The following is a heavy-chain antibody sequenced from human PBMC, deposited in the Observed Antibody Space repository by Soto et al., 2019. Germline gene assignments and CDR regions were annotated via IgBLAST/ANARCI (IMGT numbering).Heavy chain of an antibody. D-gene: IGHD4-17*01. V-gene: IGHV4-39*02. CDR3: AKDMDMTTVTTDFDY. CDR2: IYYSGST. Sequence: SETLSLTCTVSGGSISSSSYYWGWIRQPPGKGLEWIGSIYYSGSTYYNPSLKSRVTISRDNAKNSLYLQMNSLRAEDTALYYCAKDMDMTTVTTDFDYWGQGTLVTVSS. CDR1: GGSISSSSYY. J-gene: IGHJ4*02.